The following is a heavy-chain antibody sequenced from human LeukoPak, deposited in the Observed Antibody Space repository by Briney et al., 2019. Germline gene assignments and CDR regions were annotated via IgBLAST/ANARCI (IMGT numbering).Heavy chain of an antibody. CDR1: GFTFSSYT. J-gene: IGHJ6*02. Sequence: PGGSLRLSCAASGFTFSSYTMNWIRQPPGKGLEWIGYIYYSGSTNYNPSLKSRVTISVDTSENQFSLKLSSVTAADTAIYYCARHMNIPGVYYYYGMDVWGQGTTVTVSS. CDR2: IYYSGST. CDR3: ARHMNIPGVYYYYGMDV. V-gene: IGHV4-59*08. D-gene: IGHD2/OR15-2a*01.